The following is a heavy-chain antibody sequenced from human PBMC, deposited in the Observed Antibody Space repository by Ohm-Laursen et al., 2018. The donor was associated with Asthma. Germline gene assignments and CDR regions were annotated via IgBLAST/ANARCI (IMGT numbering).Heavy chain of an antibody. V-gene: IGHV3-64D*08. CDR1: GFTFSSYA. D-gene: IGHD3-22*01. CDR2: LSSNGGST. J-gene: IGHJ4*02. Sequence: SLRLSCAASGFTFSSYAMHWVRQAPGKGLEYVSALSSNGGSTYYADSVKGRFTISRDNSKNTLYLQMSSLRAEDTAVYYCVKDHYYDSSGYAFDYWGQGTLVTVSS. CDR3: VKDHYYDSSGYAFDY.